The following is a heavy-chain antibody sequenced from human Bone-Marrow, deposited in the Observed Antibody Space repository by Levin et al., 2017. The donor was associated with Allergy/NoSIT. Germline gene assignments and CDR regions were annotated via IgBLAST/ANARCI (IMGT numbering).Heavy chain of an antibody. Sequence: GGSLRLSCAASGFTFSTYVMSWVRQAPGKGLEWVSSIFAGGGGTYVDSVKGRFTISRDNSKNTLYLQLNSLTDEDTAVYYCACVISPGGGTSGWYGGDDCWGQGTLVTVSS. V-gene: IGHV3-23*01. D-gene: IGHD6-19*01. J-gene: IGHJ4*02. CDR3: ACVISPGGGTSGWYGGDDC. CDR2: IFAGGGGT. CDR1: GFTFSTYV.